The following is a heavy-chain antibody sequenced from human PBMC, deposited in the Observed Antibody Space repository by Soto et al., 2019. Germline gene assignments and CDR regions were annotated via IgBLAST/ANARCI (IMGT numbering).Heavy chain of an antibody. V-gene: IGHV4-39*01. CDR2: IYYSGST. CDR3: AAGYSYCYYYYYGMDV. D-gene: IGHD5-18*01. CDR1: GGSISSSSYY. J-gene: IGHJ6*02. Sequence: PSETLSLTCTVSGGSISSSSYYWGWIRQPPGKGLEWIGSIYYSGSTYYNPSLKSRVTISVDTSKKQFSLKLSSVTAADTAVYYCAAGYSYCYYYYYGMDVWGQGTTVTVSS.